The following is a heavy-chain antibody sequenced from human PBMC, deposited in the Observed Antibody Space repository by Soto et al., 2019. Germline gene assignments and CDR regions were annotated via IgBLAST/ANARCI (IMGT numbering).Heavy chain of an antibody. J-gene: IGHJ4*02. Sequence: ASVKVSCKASGYTFTSYGISWVRQAPGQGLEWMGWISAYNGNTNYAQKLQGRVTMTTDTSTSTAYMELRSLRSDDTAVYYCAREPSYDFWSGYREKKDYFDYWGQGTLVTVSS. CDR1: GYTFTSYG. CDR2: ISAYNGNT. D-gene: IGHD3-3*01. CDR3: AREPSYDFWSGYREKKDYFDY. V-gene: IGHV1-18*01.